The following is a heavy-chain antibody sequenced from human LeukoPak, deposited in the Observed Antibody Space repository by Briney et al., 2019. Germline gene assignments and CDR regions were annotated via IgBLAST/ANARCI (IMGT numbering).Heavy chain of an antibody. Sequence: PSETLSLTCTVSGGSISSYYWSWIRQPPGKGLVWIGYIYYSGSTNYNPSLKSRVTISVDTSKNQFSLKLSSVTAADTAVYYCARGITGYSYGYNDYWGQGTLVTVSS. D-gene: IGHD5-18*01. V-gene: IGHV4-59*01. J-gene: IGHJ4*02. CDR3: ARGITGYSYGYNDY. CDR2: IYYSGST. CDR1: GGSISSYY.